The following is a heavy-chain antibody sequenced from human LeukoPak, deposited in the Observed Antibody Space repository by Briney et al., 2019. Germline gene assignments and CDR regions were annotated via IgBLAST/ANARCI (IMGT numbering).Heavy chain of an antibody. Sequence: PSETLSLTCTVSGGAIDYYYWSWIRQPPGKGLEWIAYVYYSGTINYNPSLESRVTISVDTSKNQFSLRLTSVAAADTAVYYCARHGTAAGPFQLWGQGTLVTVSS. V-gene: IGHV4-59*08. CDR3: ARHGTAAGPFQL. CDR1: GGAIDYYY. J-gene: IGHJ1*01. CDR2: VYYSGTI. D-gene: IGHD2-21*02.